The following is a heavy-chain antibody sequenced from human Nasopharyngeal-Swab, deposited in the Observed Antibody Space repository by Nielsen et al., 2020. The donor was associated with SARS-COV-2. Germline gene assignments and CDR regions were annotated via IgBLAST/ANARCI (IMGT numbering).Heavy chain of an antibody. J-gene: IGHJ5*02. CDR2: INAGNGNT. V-gene: IGHV1-3*01. D-gene: IGHD3-10*01. CDR1: GYTFTSYA. CDR3: ARGGMVRGVSYNWFDP. Sequence: ASVKVSCKASGYTFTSYAMHLVRQAPGQRLEWMGWINAGNGNTKYSQKFQGRVTITRDTSASTAYMELSSLRSEDTAVYYCARGGMVRGVSYNWFDPWGQGTLVTVSS.